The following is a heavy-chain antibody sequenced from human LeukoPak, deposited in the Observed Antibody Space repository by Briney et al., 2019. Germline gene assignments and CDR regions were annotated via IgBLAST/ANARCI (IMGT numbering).Heavy chain of an antibody. J-gene: IGHJ2*01. Sequence: ASVKVSCKASGGTFSSYAISWVRQAPGQGLEWMGGIIPIFGTASYAQKFQGRVTITADESTSTAYMELSSLRSEDTAVYYCARRVSRSYYDSSGYGGWYFDLWGRGTLVTVSS. V-gene: IGHV1-69*01. CDR2: IIPIFGTA. CDR3: ARRVSRSYYDSSGYGGWYFDL. D-gene: IGHD3-22*01. CDR1: GGTFSSYA.